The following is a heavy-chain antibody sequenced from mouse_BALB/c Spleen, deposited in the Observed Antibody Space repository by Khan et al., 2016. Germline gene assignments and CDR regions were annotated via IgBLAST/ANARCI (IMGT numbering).Heavy chain of an antibody. D-gene: IGHD1-1*01. CDR2: INPDSSTT. CDR1: GFAFSSYW. V-gene: IGHV4-1*02. Sequence: EVQLVESGGGLVQPGGSLKLSCAASGFAFSSYWMTWVRQAPGKGLEWIGEINPDSSTTNYTPSLKDKFIISRDNATNTLYLQRSKVGSEDAAVCDCAGRGYYGYWFFDVWGAGTTVTVSS. CDR3: AGRGYYGYWFFDV. J-gene: IGHJ1*01.